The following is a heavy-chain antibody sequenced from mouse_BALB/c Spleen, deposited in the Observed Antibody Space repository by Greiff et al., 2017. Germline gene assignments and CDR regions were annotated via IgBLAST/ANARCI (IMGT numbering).Heavy chain of an antibody. CDR3: ARTYDAWYFDV. V-gene: IGHV14-1*02. CDR1: GFNIKDYY. D-gene: IGHD2-14*01. J-gene: IGHJ1*01. Sequence: EVKVVESGAELVRPGALVKLSCKASGFNIKDYYMHWVKQRPEQGLEWIGWIDPENGNTIYDPKFQGKASITADTSSNTAYLQLSSLTSEDTAVYYCARTYDAWYFDVWGAGTTVTVSS. CDR2: IDPENGNT.